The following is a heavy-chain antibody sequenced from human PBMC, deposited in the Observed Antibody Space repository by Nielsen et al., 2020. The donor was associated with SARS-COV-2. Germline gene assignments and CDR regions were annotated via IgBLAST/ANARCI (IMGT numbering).Heavy chain of an antibody. CDR3: VRRGCVTSSCPSSFDF. J-gene: IGHJ4*02. CDR1: GYSFTSYW. Sequence: GESLKISCKGSGYSFTSYWIGWVRQMPGKGLEWMGIIYPGDSDTRYSPSFQGQVTISADKSISTAYLQWSSLKASDTAMYYCVRRGCVTSSCPSSFDFWGQGILVTVSS. V-gene: IGHV5-51*01. CDR2: IYPGDSDT. D-gene: IGHD2-15*01.